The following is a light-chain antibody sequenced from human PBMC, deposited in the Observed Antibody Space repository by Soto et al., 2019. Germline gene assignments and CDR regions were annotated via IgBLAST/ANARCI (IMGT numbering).Light chain of an antibody. Sequence: DIQMTQSTSSVSASVGDRVTITCRASQGISSWLAWYQQKPGKAPKLLIYAASSLQSGVPSRFSSSGSETEFTLTISSLQPEDVANFQCQQANSFPRTFGQGTKVDIK. CDR3: QQANSFPRT. V-gene: IGKV1-12*01. J-gene: IGKJ1*01. CDR1: QGISSW. CDR2: AAS.